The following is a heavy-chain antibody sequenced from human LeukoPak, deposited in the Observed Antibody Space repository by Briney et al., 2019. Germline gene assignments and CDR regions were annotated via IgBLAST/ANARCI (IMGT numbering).Heavy chain of an antibody. J-gene: IGHJ4*02. D-gene: IGHD6-19*01. CDR2: LHGNGDET. Sequence: GGSLRLSCAASGVTFSSYAMNWVRQAPGKGLEWVSSLHGNGDETHYADSVKGRFTIPRDNSKATLYLQMNSLRADDTALYYCAAKRMAGTGYYFESWGQRTLVTVSS. CDR3: AAKRMAGTGYYFES. CDR1: GVTFSSYA. V-gene: IGHV3-23*01.